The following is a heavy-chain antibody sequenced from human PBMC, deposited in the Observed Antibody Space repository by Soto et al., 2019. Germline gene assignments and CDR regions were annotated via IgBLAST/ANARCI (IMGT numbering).Heavy chain of an antibody. CDR3: AISSIAVAGSVFWYYFDY. CDR2: IYHSGST. Sequence: SETLSLTCAVSCGSISSGGYSWSWIRQPPGKGLEWIGYIYHSGSTYYNPSLKSRVTTSVDTSKNQFSLKLSSVTAADTAVYYCAISSIAVAGSVFWYYFDYWGQGTLVTVSS. D-gene: IGHD6-19*01. J-gene: IGHJ4*02. V-gene: IGHV4-30-2*01. CDR1: CGSISSGGYS.